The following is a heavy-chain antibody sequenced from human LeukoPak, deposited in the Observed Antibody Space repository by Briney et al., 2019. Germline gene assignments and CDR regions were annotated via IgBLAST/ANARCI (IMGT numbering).Heavy chain of an antibody. J-gene: IGHJ6*02. CDR2: INPSGGSA. Sequence: ASVKLSCKASGYTFINYYMHWVRQAPGQGLEWMGIINPSGGSATYAQKIQGRVTLTRDTSTSTVYMELSSLRSDDTSVYYCAREGYGSGRRLGMDVWGQGTTVTVSS. CDR1: GYTFINYY. D-gene: IGHD3-10*01. CDR3: AREGYGSGRRLGMDV. V-gene: IGHV1-46*01.